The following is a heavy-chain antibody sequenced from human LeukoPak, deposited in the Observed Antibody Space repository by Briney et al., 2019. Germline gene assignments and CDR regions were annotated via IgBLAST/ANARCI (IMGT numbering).Heavy chain of an antibody. J-gene: IGHJ4*02. V-gene: IGHV1-8*02. CDR1: GYTFTSYG. D-gene: IGHD2-15*01. CDR3: ARGLRRWSTFDY. Sequence: ASVKVSCKASGYTFTSYGISWVRQATGQGLEWMGWMNPNSGNTGYAQKFQGRVTMTRNTSISTAYMELSSLRSEDTAVYYCARGLRRWSTFDYWGQGTLVTVSS. CDR2: MNPNSGNT.